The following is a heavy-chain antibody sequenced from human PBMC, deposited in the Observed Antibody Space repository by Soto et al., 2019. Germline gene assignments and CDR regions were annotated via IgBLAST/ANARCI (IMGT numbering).Heavy chain of an antibody. Sequence: QVQLVQSGAEVKKPGASVKVSCKASGYTFTSYGISWVRQAPGQGLEWMGWISAYNGNTNYAQKLQGRVTMTTDTATSTAYMELRSLGSDDTAVYYCARVVPDVLLWFGELRRCYGMDVWGQGTTVTVSS. CDR1: GYTFTSYG. CDR3: ARVVPDVLLWFGELRRCYGMDV. CDR2: ISAYNGNT. V-gene: IGHV1-18*01. D-gene: IGHD3-10*01. J-gene: IGHJ6*02.